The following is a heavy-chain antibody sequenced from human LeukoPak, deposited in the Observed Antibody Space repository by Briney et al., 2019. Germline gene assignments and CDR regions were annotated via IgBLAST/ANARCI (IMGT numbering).Heavy chain of an antibody. J-gene: IGHJ4*02. CDR1: GGSFSGYY. D-gene: IGHD2-21*02. CDR3: ARMGRRYCGGDCYSFAFDY. Sequence: SETLSLTCAVYGGSFSGYYWSWIRQPPGKGLEWTGEINHSGSTNYNPSLKSRVTISVDTSKNQFSLKLSSVTAADTAVYYCARMGRRYCGGDCYSFAFDYWGQGTLVTVSS. CDR2: INHSGST. V-gene: IGHV4-34*01.